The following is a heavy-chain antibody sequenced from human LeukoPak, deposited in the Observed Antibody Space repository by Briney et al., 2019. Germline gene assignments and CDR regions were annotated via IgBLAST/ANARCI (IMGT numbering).Heavy chain of an antibody. CDR1: GGTHSSYA. J-gene: IGHJ6*04. Sequence: ASVKVSCTASGGTHSSYAINWVRQAPGQGLEWMGLIIPMYGTTYYAQKFEGRVAISADESTGTAYLEVSSLRSDDTAVYYCAREASGTRGYYYYGLDVWGGGTTVIVSS. CDR2: IIPMYGTT. CDR3: AREASGTRGYYYYGLDV. D-gene: IGHD6-13*01. V-gene: IGHV1-69*13.